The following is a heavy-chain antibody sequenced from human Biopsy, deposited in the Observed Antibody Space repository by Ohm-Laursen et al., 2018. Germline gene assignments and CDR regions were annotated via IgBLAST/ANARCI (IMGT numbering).Heavy chain of an antibody. V-gene: IGHV4-59*11. J-gene: IGHJ4*02. Sequence: GTLSVTCTVSGGSFTGHYWSWIRQPPGQGLEWIGHISYTGYTSYNASPKSRVTISVDTSRNHFSLRLSSLTAADTAVYYCARGSNDFGGLYFPRWGQGTLLTVSS. D-gene: IGHD4-23*01. CDR2: ISYTGYT. CDR3: ARGSNDFGGLYFPR. CDR1: GGSFTGHY.